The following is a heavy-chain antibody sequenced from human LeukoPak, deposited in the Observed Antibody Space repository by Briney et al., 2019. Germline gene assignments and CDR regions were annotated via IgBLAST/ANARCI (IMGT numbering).Heavy chain of an antibody. D-gene: IGHD2-15*01. J-gene: IGHJ3*02. CDR1: GGSISSYY. V-gene: IGHV4-59*01. Sequence: SETLSLTCAVSGGSISSYYWSWIRQPPGKGLEWIGYIYYSGSTNYNPSLKSRVTVSVDTSKNQFSLKLSSVTAADTAVYYCVAGADAFDIWGQGTMVTVSS. CDR3: VAGADAFDI. CDR2: IYYSGST.